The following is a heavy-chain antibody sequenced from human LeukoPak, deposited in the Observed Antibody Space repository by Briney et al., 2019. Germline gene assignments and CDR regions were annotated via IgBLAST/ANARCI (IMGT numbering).Heavy chain of an antibody. D-gene: IGHD3-22*01. CDR2: IYYSGST. J-gene: IGHJ4*02. V-gene: IGHV4-39*02. CDR1: GGSISSSSYY. CDR3: ACILFDSSYYYNTDY. Sequence: SETLSLTCTVSGGSISSSSYYWGWIRQPPEKGLEWIGSIYYSGSTYYNPSLKSRVTMSVDTSKNHFSLKLSSVTAADTAVYYCACILFDSSYYYNTDYWGQGTLVTVSS.